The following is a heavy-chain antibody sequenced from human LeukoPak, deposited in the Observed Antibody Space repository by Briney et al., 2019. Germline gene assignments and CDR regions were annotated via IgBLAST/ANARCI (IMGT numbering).Heavy chain of an antibody. D-gene: IGHD4-11*01. CDR3: ARGPGDYDASDI. Sequence: GGSLRLSCEASGFLFTSYWMSWVRQVPGKGPEWVAHIKENGNEQYYADSVKGRFTISRDNVKQSLCLQMNNLRVEDTAVYYCARGPGDYDASDIWGQGTMVTVSS. V-gene: IGHV3-7*01. CDR2: IKENGNEQ. CDR1: GFLFTSYW. J-gene: IGHJ3*02.